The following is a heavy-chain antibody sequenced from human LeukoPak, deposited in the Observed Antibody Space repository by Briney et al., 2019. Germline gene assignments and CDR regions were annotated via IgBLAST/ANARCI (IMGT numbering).Heavy chain of an antibody. Sequence: SETLSLTCTVYGGSFSGYYWGWIRQPPGKGLEWIGEINHSGSSRYNPSLKSRVTLSVDTSKNQFSLKLSSVTAADTAVYYCAGGSYYYYYMAVWGKGTTVTISS. CDR3: AGGSYYYYYMAV. V-gene: IGHV4-34*01. CDR1: GGSFSGYY. CDR2: INHSGSS. J-gene: IGHJ6*03.